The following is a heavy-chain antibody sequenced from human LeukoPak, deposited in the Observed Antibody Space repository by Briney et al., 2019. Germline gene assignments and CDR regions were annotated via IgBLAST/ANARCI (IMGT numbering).Heavy chain of an antibody. Sequence: ASVKVSCKASGYTFTGYYMHWVRQAPGQGLEWMGWINPNSGGTNYAQKFQGRVTMTRDTSISTAYMELSRLRSDDTAVYYCAREVGGSSRSLTGGVWFDPWGQGTLVTVSS. CDR1: GYTFTGYY. CDR2: INPNSGGT. D-gene: IGHD6-13*01. CDR3: AREVGGSSRSLTGGVWFDP. J-gene: IGHJ5*02. V-gene: IGHV1-2*02.